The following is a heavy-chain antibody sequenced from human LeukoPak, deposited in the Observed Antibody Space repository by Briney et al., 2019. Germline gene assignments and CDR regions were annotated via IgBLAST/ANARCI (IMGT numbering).Heavy chain of an antibody. CDR2: INHSGST. Sequence: SETLSLTCAVYGGSFSGYYWSWIRQPPGKGLEWIGEINHSGSTNYNPSLKSRVTISVDTSKNQFSLKLSSVTAADTAVYYCARVKSSSGWYTSPTYYYYYMDVWGKGTTVTVSS. J-gene: IGHJ6*03. V-gene: IGHV4-34*01. CDR3: ARVKSSSGWYTSPTYYYYYMDV. CDR1: GGSFSGYY. D-gene: IGHD6-19*01.